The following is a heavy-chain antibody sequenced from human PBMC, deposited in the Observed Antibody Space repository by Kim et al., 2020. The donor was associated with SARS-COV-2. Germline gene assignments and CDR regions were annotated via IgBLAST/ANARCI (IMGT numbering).Heavy chain of an antibody. V-gene: IGHV1-69*01. Sequence: AQECQRQVRLPADESTSTAYLELNSLRSEDTAVYYCARMGGRSSSSFDYWGQGTLVTVSS. J-gene: IGHJ4*02. D-gene: IGHD6-6*01. CDR3: ARMGGRSSSSFDY.